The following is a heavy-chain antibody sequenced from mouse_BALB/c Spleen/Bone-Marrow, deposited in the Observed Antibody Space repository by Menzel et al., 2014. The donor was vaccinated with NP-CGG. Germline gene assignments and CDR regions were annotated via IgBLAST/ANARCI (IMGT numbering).Heavy chain of an antibody. Sequence: VKLVESGPDLVAPSQSLSITCTVSGFSLTSYGVHWVRQPPGKGLEWLGVIWAGGSTNYNSALMSRLSISKDNSKSQVFVKMNSLQTDDTAMYFCARDRGFGYDRTMDYWGQGTSVTVSS. D-gene: IGHD2-2*01. CDR1: GFSLTSYG. CDR3: ARDRGFGYDRTMDY. CDR2: IWAGGST. V-gene: IGHV2-9*02. J-gene: IGHJ4*01.